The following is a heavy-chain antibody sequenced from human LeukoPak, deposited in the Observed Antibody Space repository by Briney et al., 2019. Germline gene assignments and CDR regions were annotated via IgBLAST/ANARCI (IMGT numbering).Heavy chain of an antibody. J-gene: IGHJ5*02. D-gene: IGHD6-19*01. CDR3: ARDRGRSSGWDRYNWFDP. Sequence: GASVKVSCKVSGYTLTELSMHWVRQAPGKGLEWMGGFDPEDGETIYAQKFQGRVTMTEDTSTDTAYMELSRLRSDDTAVYYCARDRGRSSGWDRYNWFDPWGQGTLVTVSS. V-gene: IGHV1-24*01. CDR1: GYTLTELS. CDR2: FDPEDGET.